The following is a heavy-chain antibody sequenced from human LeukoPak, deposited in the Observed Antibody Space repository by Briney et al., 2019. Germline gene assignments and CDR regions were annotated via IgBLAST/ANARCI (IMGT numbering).Heavy chain of an antibody. CDR1: GGSISSYY. J-gene: IGHJ5*02. V-gene: IGHV4-4*07. CDR3: ARSYSGSYFWFDP. D-gene: IGHD1-26*01. Sequence: SETLSLTCTVSGGSISSYYWSWIRQPAGKGLEWIGRIYTSGRTNYNPSLKSRVTISVDKSKTQFSLKLSSVTAADTAVYYCARSYSGSYFWFDPWGQGTLVTVSS. CDR2: IYTSGRT.